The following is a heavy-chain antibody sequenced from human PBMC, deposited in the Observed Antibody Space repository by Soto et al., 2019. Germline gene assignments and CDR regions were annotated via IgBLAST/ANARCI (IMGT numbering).Heavy chain of an antibody. D-gene: IGHD2-2*01. V-gene: IGHV1-69*13. Sequence: SVKVSCKASGGTFSSYAISWVRQAPGQGLEWMGGIIPIFGTANYAQKFQGRVTITADESTSTAYMELSSLRSEDTAVYYCARGLSTDLGYCSSTSCYVFFALGMDVWGQGTTVTVSS. CDR3: ARGLSTDLGYCSSTSCYVFFALGMDV. J-gene: IGHJ6*02. CDR1: GGTFSSYA. CDR2: IIPIFGTA.